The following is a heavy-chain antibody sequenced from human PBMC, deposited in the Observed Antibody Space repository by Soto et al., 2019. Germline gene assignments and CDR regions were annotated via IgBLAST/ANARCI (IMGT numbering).Heavy chain of an antibody. V-gene: IGHV4-59*01. CDR3: ARNKGELLWFGEPNNWFDP. D-gene: IGHD3-10*01. CDR2: IYYSGST. CDR1: GGSISSYY. J-gene: IGHJ5*02. Sequence: SETLSLTCTVSGGSISSYYWSWIRQPPGKGLEWIGYIYYSGSTNYNPSLKSRVTISVDTSKNQFSLKLSSVTAADTAVYYCARNKGELLWFGEPNNWFDPWGQGTLVTVSS.